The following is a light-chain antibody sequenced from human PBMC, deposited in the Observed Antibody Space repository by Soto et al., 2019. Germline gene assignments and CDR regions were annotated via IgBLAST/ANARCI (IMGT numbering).Light chain of an antibody. V-gene: IGKV1-5*01. CDR3: QQYNSFPWA. J-gene: IGKJ1*01. Sequence: DIQMTQSPSTLSASVGARVSFTCRASHYISKWLVWYQQRPGKAPRLLITATSKSKSGVPPRFNGSRSETEFTLTIRNLQPDDFATYYCQQYNSFPWAFGLGTKV. CDR1: HYISKW. CDR2: ATS.